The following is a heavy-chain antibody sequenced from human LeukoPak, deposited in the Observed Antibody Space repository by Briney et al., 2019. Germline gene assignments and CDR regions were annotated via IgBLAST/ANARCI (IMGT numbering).Heavy chain of an antibody. CDR1: GYTFTSYY. CDR2: ISPSGGST. V-gene: IGHV1-46*01. D-gene: IGHD3-3*01. CDR3: ARSLVVRNTYYDFWSGYYIGPFDY. Sequence: ASVKVSCKASGYTFTSYYMHWVRQAPGQGLEWMGIISPSGGSTSYAQKFQGRVTMTRDTSTSTVYMELSSLRSEDTAVYYCARSLVVRNTYYDFWSGYYIGPFDYWGQGTLVTVSS. J-gene: IGHJ4*02.